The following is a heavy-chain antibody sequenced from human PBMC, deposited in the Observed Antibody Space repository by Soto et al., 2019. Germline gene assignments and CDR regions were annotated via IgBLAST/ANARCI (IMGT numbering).Heavy chain of an antibody. CDR2: INSDGSST. Sequence: EVQLVESGGGLVQPGGSLRLSCAASGFTFSSYWMHWVRQAPGKGLVWVSRINSDGSSTTYADSVKGRFTIPRDNAKNTLYLQMNSLRAEHTAVYYCARVETCSSTSCYSVFDYWGQGTLVTVSS. CDR3: ARVETCSSTSCYSVFDY. D-gene: IGHD2-2*01. J-gene: IGHJ4*02. V-gene: IGHV3-74*03. CDR1: GFTFSSYW.